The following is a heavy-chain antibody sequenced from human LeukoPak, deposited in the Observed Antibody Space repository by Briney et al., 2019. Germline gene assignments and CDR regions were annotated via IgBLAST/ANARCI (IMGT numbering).Heavy chain of an antibody. CDR2: TGSNNI. J-gene: IGHJ4*02. V-gene: IGHV3-48*03. CDR1: QLTFRNYE. Sequence: GGSLRVTRITSQLTFRNYEGNWVRPARGRGLEWISFTGSNNIQYADSVTGRFTITSNNAKNSLYLQMNSLRVEDTAVYYCASSKWYYFDSWGQGTPVTVSS. D-gene: IGHD2-15*01. CDR3: ASSKWYYFDS.